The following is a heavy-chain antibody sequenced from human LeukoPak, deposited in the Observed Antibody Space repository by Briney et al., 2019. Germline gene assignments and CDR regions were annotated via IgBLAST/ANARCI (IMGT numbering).Heavy chain of an antibody. CDR1: GYAFTSYG. J-gene: IGHJ4*02. D-gene: IGHD3-22*01. CDR3: ARAVHDRYFDY. CDR2: ISAYNGYT. V-gene: IGHV1-18*01. Sequence: ASVKVSCKASGYAFTSYGISWVRQAPGQGLECMGWISAYNGYTRYAQKFQDRVTMTTDTSTSTAYLDLRSLRSDDTAVYYCARAVHDRYFDYWGQGTLVTVSS.